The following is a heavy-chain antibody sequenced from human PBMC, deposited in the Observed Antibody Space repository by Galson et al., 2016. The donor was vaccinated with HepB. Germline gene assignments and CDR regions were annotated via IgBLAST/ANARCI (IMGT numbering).Heavy chain of an antibody. V-gene: IGHV3-30*18. Sequence: SLRLSCATSGFTFANFGFHWVRQAPGKGLQWVGVISYDGRIKYYGDSLKGRLTISRDNSKNTVHLQMNSLRPEDTAVYYCAKRGPGGSAWYLFDYWGQGTLVTVSS. D-gene: IGHD6-19*01. CDR3: AKRGPGGSAWYLFDY. J-gene: IGHJ4*02. CDR1: GFTFANFG. CDR2: ISYDGRIK.